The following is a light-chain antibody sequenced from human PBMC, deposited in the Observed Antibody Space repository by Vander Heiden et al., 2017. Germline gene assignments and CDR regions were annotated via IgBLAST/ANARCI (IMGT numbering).Light chain of an antibody. CDR1: NIGSKS. Sequence: SSALTLPPSASVATGQTARITGRGNNIGSKSVHWYQQQPGQAPVLVVYDDSDRPSGIPERFSGSNSGNTATLTISRVEAGDEADYYCQVWDSSSDHVVFGGGTKLTVL. CDR3: QVWDSSSDHVV. CDR2: DDS. J-gene: IGLJ2*01. V-gene: IGLV3-21*02.